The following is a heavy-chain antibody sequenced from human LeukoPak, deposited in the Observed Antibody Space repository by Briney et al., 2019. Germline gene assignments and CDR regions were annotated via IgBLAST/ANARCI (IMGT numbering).Heavy chain of an antibody. J-gene: IGHJ4*02. CDR1: GGSVSSNIYY. CDR2: IYYSGST. V-gene: IGHV4-61*01. D-gene: IGHD3-22*01. Sequence: SETLSLTCTVSGGSVSSNIYYWNWIRQPPGKGLEWIGYIYYSGSTNYNPSLKSRVTISVDTSKNQFSLKLTSLTAADTAVYYCARVDSSSYLGYWGQGTLVTVSS. CDR3: ARVDSSSYLGY.